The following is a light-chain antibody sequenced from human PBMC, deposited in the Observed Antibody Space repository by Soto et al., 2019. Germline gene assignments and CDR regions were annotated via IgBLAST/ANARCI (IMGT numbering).Light chain of an antibody. Sequence: DIQMTQSPSPLSASVGDRVTITCRASQSISSYLNWYQEKPGKAPKLLIYAASSLQGGVPSRFSGSGSGTDFTLAISSLQPEDFATYYCQQTYDTPYTFGQGTKLQVK. CDR1: QSISSY. V-gene: IGKV1-39*01. J-gene: IGKJ2*01. CDR2: AAS. CDR3: QQTYDTPYT.